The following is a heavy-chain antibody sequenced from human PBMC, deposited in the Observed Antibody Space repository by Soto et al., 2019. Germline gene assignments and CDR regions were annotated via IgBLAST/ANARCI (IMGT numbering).Heavy chain of an antibody. Sequence: ASVKVSCKASGYTFTGYYMHWVRQAPGQGLEWMGWINPNSGGTNYAQKFQGWVTMTRDTSISTAYMELSRLRSDDTAVYYCARDFLSLVVGYGMDVWGQGTTVTVSS. CDR1: GYTFTGYY. CDR2: INPNSGGT. V-gene: IGHV1-2*04. D-gene: IGHD2-2*01. J-gene: IGHJ6*02. CDR3: ARDFLSLVVGYGMDV.